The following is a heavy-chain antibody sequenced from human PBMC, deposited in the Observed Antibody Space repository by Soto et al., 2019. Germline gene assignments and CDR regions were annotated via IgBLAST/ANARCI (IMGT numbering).Heavy chain of an antibody. CDR2: INAGNGNT. CDR1: GYTFTSYV. V-gene: IGHV1-3*01. D-gene: IGHD2-8*01. CDR3: ARDPCTNALSYTSFDY. J-gene: IGHJ4*02. Sequence: QVQLVQSGAEVKEPGASVKVSCTASGYTFTSYVMHWVRQAPGQRLEWMGWINAGNGNTKYSQKFQGRVTITRDTSASTAYMELNSLRSEDTAAFYCARDPCTNALSYTSFDYWGQGTLVTVSS.